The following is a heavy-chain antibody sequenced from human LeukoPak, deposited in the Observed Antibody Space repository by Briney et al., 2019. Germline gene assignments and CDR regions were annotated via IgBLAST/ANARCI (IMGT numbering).Heavy chain of an antibody. Sequence: GGSLRLSCAASGFTFSSYSMNWVRQAPGKGLEWVAVISYDGSNKYYADSVKGRFTISRDNSKNTLYLQMDSLRAEDTAVYYCARVGPINPSHYNDYWGQGTLVTVSS. D-gene: IGHD1-26*01. V-gene: IGHV3-30*03. J-gene: IGHJ4*02. CDR2: ISYDGSNK. CDR3: ARVGPINPSHYNDY. CDR1: GFTFSSYS.